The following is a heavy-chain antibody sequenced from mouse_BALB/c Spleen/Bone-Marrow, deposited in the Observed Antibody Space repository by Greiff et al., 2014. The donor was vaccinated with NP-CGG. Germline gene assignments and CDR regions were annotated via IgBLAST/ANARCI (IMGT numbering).Heavy chain of an antibody. D-gene: IGHD1-1*01. CDR3: ARSGRLLQDPYFDY. CDR2: INPSSGYT. J-gene: IGHJ2*01. CDR1: GYTFTSYT. Sequence: LVESGAELTRPGASVKMSCKASGYTFTSYTMHWVKQRPGQGLEWIGYINPSSGYTNYNQKFKDKATLTADKSSSTAYMQLSSLTSEDSAVYYCARSGRLLQDPYFDYWGQGTTLTVSP. V-gene: IGHV1-4*01.